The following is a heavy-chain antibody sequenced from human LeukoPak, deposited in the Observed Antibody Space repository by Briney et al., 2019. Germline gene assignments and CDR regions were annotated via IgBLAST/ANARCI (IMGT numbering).Heavy chain of an antibody. CDR1: GFTFSNYY. CDR3: AQVRLSY. Sequence: GGSLRHSCAASGFTFSNYYMTWVRQAPGKGLEWLANIKQDGSEKYYADSVKGRVTISRDNTKSSLYLQMSSLRDEDTAVYYCAQVRLSYWGQGTLVTVSS. CDR2: IKQDGSEK. D-gene: IGHD1-1*01. V-gene: IGHV3-7*01. J-gene: IGHJ4*02.